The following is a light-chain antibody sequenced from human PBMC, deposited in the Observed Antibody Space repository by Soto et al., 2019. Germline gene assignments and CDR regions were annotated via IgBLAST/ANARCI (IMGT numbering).Light chain of an antibody. CDR1: QSVSSSD. CDR3: QQYGSSPSWT. V-gene: IGKV3-20*01. CDR2: GAS. Sequence: EIVLTQSPYTLSLSPGERATLSCRASQSVSSSDLAWYQQKPGQAPRLLIYGASSRATGIPDRFSGSGSGTDFTLTISRVEPEDFAVYYCQQYGSSPSWTFGQGTKVDIK. J-gene: IGKJ1*01.